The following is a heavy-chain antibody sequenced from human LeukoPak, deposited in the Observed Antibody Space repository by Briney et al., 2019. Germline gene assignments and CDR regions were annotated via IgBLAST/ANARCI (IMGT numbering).Heavy chain of an antibody. Sequence: GGTLRLSCAASGFTFSGYWMHWVRQPPGKGLVWVSRINSDGSTTSYADSVMGRFTISRDNAKNTLYLQMNSLRAEDTAVYYCARVIYSGWEGELSDWGQGTLVTVSS. CDR3: ARVIYSGWEGELSD. J-gene: IGHJ4*02. D-gene: IGHD6-19*01. CDR1: GFTFSGYW. V-gene: IGHV3-74*01. CDR2: INSDGSTT.